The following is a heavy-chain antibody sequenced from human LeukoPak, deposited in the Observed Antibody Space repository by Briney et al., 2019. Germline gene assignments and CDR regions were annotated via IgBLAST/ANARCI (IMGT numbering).Heavy chain of an antibody. CDR3: ARGFGTFDY. Sequence: PGGSLRLSCAASGLIFSNYHMNWVRQAPGKGLEWVAYISNGGGSIIYSADSVKGRFTISRDNAKNSLYLQMNILRAEDTAVYYYARGFGTFDYWGQGTLVTVSS. CDR2: ISNGGGSII. D-gene: IGHD3-10*01. V-gene: IGHV3-48*04. J-gene: IGHJ4*02. CDR1: GLIFSNYH.